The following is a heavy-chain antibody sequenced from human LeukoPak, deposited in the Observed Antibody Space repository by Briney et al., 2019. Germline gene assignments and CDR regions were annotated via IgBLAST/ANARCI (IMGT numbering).Heavy chain of an antibody. CDR2: IIPIFGTA. J-gene: IGHJ6*03. Sequence: SVKVSCKASGGTFSSYAISWVRQAPGQGLEWMGGIIPIFGTANYAQKFQGRVTITTDESTSSAYMELSSLRSEDTAVYYCARSLAWGTVTTGLYYYYMDVWGKGTTVTVSS. V-gene: IGHV1-69*05. CDR1: GGTFSSYA. CDR3: ARSLAWGTVTTGLYYYYMDV. D-gene: IGHD4-17*01.